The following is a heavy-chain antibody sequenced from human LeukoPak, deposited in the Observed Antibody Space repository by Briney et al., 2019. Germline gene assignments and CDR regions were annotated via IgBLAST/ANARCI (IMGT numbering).Heavy chain of an antibody. D-gene: IGHD2-15*01. CDR2: ISSSSSTI. J-gene: IGHJ6*02. CDR1: GFTFSSYS. CDR3: ARPQGRVVVAATAFGMDV. Sequence: GGSLRLSCAASGFTFSSYSMNWVRQAPGKGLEWVSSISSSSSTIYYADSVKGRFTISRDNAKNSLYLKMNSLRAEDTAVYYCARPQGRVVVAATAFGMDVWGQGTTVTVSS. V-gene: IGHV3-21*04.